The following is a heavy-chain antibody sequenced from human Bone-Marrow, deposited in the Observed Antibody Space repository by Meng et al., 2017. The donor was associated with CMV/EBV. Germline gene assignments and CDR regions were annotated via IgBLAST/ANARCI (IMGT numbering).Heavy chain of an antibody. V-gene: IGHV3-33*06. Sequence: GGSLRLSCVASGFPFSTYGMHWVRQTPGKGLEWVAVVWYDGSNTQYGDSVKGRFTISRDNSKKTLYLQMNSLRAEDTAVYYCAKGPYCTSSSCHGGMAFDIWGRGTLVTVSS. J-gene: IGHJ3*02. D-gene: IGHD2-2*01. CDR1: GFPFSTYG. CDR3: AKGPYCTSSSCHGGMAFDI. CDR2: VWYDGSNT.